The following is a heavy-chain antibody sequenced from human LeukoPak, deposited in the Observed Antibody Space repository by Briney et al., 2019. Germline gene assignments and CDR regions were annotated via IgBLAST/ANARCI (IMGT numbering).Heavy chain of an antibody. CDR2: ISSSSSYI. Sequence: GGSLRLSCAASGFTFSGYSMNWVRQAPGKGLEWVSSISSSSSYIYYADSVKGRFTISRHNAKNSLYLQMNSLRAEDTAVYYCARLANWGSTIVAYYFDYWGQGTLVTVSS. CDR1: GFTFSGYS. CDR3: ARLANWGSTIVAYYFDY. D-gene: IGHD7-27*01. V-gene: IGHV3-21*01. J-gene: IGHJ4*02.